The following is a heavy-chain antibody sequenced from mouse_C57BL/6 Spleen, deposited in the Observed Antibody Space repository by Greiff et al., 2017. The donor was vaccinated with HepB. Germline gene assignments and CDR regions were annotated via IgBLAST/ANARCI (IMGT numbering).Heavy chain of an antibody. J-gene: IGHJ1*03. CDR3: ARNSLYGSSYWYFDV. CDR2: IWSGGST. CDR1: GFSLTSYG. Sequence: VQLVESGPGLVQPSQSLSITCTVSGFSLTSYGVHWVRQSPGKGLEWLGVIWSGGSTDYNAAFISRLSISKDNSKSQVFFKMNSLQADDTAIYYCARNSLYGSSYWYFDVWGTGTTVTVSS. D-gene: IGHD1-1*01. V-gene: IGHV2-2*01.